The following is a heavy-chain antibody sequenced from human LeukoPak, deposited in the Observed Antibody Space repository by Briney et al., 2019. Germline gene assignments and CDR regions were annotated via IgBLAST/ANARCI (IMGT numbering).Heavy chain of an antibody. D-gene: IGHD2-2*02. V-gene: IGHV1-69*13. CDR2: IIPIFGTA. J-gene: IGHJ4*02. Sequence: ASVKVSCKASGGTFSSYAISWVRQAPGQGLEWMGGIIPIFGTANYAQKFQGRVTITADESTSTAYMELSSLRFEDTAVYYCASRGYCSSTNCYTGDYWGQGTLVTVSS. CDR3: ASRGYCSSTNCYTGDY. CDR1: GGTFSSYA.